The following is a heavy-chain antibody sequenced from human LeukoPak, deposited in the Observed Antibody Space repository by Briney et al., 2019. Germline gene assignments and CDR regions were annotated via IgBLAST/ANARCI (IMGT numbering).Heavy chain of an antibody. Sequence: ASVKVSCKASGYTFTIYGISWVRQAPGQGLEWMGWISAYNGNTNHAQKFQGRVTMTTDTSTSTAYMELRSLRSDDTAVYYCARVLPNDFWSGYYFRYGMDVWGQGTTVTVSS. J-gene: IGHJ6*02. D-gene: IGHD3-3*01. CDR3: ARVLPNDFWSGYYFRYGMDV. V-gene: IGHV1-18*01. CDR1: GYTFTIYG. CDR2: ISAYNGNT.